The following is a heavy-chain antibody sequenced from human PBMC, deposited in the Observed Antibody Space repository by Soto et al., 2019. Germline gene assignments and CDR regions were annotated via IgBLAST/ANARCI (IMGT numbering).Heavy chain of an antibody. CDR1: GFTFSNAW. Sequence: EVQVVESGGGLVKPGGSLRLSCTASGFTFSNAWMSWVRQAPGKGLEWVGRIRSKTDGGTIDYAAPVKGRFTISRDASKNTLYLQMNSLKTEDTAVYYCTTLGLNIPSYYYYGMDVWGQGTTVTVSS. V-gene: IGHV3-15*01. CDR2: IRSKTDGGTI. J-gene: IGHJ6*02. D-gene: IGHD5-18*01. CDR3: TTLGLNIPSYYYYGMDV.